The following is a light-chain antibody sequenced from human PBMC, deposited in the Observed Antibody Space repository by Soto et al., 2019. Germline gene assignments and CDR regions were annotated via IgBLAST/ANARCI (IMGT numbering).Light chain of an antibody. CDR2: EVS. CDR1: SSDVGGYNY. CDR3: SSYTSSSTLGV. Sequence: QSALTQPASMSGSPGQSITISCTGTSSDVGGYNYVSWYQQHPGKAPKLMIYEVSNRPSGVSNRFSGSKSGNTASLTISGLQAEDEADDYCSSYTSSSTLGVFGGGTQLTVL. V-gene: IGLV2-14*01. J-gene: IGLJ2*01.